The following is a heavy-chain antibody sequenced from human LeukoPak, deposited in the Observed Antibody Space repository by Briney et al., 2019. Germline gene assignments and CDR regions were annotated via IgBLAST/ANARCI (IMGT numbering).Heavy chain of an antibody. CDR3: ATSYSSSPENFDY. D-gene: IGHD6-13*01. CDR2: IIPIFGTA. CDR1: GYTFTAYY. V-gene: IGHV1-69*06. Sequence: SVKVSCKTSGYTFTAYYMHWVRQAPGQGLEWMGGIIPIFGTANYAQKFQGRVTITADKSTSTAYMELSSLRSEDTAVYYCATSYSSSPENFDYWGQGTLVTVSS. J-gene: IGHJ4*02.